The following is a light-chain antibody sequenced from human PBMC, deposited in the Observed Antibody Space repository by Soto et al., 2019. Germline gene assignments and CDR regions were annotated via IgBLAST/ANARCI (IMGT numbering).Light chain of an antibody. J-gene: IGKJ1*01. CDR3: QQYNGYSPWT. CDR1: QSVSSY. V-gene: IGKV1-5*03. Sequence: DIQMTQSPSTLSASVGDRVTITCRASQSVSSYLAWYQQKPGKAPKLLIYKASSLESGVPSRFSGSGSGTTFTLTISSLQPDDSATNYCQQYNGYSPWTFGQGTKVDIK. CDR2: KAS.